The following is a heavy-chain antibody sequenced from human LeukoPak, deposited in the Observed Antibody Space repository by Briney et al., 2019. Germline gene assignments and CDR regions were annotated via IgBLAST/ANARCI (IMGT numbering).Heavy chain of an antibody. CDR2: VYYSGTT. D-gene: IGHD1-26*01. CDR1: GGSISSSYYY. J-gene: IGHJ4*02. Sequence: PSETLSLTCTVSGGSISSSYYYWDWIRQPPGKGLEWIGSVYYSGTTYYNPSLESRVTISVDTSKNQFSLKLSSVTAADTAVYYCARRGSSSIDYWGQGTLVTVSS. CDR3: ARRGSSSIDY. V-gene: IGHV4-39*01.